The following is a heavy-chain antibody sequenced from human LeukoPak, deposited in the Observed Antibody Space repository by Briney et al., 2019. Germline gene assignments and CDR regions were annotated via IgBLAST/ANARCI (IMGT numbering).Heavy chain of an antibody. J-gene: IGHJ5*02. V-gene: IGHV4-39*01. D-gene: IGHD6-19*01. Sequence: PSETLSLTCTVSGGSISSSSYYWGWIRQPPGKGLEWIGSIYYSGSTYYNPSLKSRVTISVDTSKNQFSLKLSSVTAADTAVYYCAVQWLERLNGFDPWGQGTLVTVSS. CDR2: IYYSGST. CDR1: GGSISSSSYY. CDR3: AVQWLERLNGFDP.